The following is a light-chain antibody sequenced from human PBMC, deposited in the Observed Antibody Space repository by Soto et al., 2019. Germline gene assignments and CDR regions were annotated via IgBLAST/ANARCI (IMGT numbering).Light chain of an antibody. J-gene: IGKJ4*01. CDR1: QSLLHSNGYNY. V-gene: IGKV2-28*01. CDR2: LGS. CDR3: MRALKGLS. Sequence: DIVMTQSPVTLPVTPGEPASISCRSSQSLLHSNGYNYLDWYLQKPGQSPQLLIYLGSYRASGVPDRFSGSGSGKDFTMKISRVEAEDVSIYYCMRALKGLSIGGGTKVEIK.